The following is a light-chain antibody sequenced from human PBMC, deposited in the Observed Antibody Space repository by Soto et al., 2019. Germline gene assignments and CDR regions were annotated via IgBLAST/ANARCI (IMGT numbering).Light chain of an antibody. V-gene: IGKV3-15*01. CDR1: QSVSIS. J-gene: IGKJ1*01. CDR3: QQYDNWPGT. CDR2: GAS. Sequence: EIVMTQSPATLSVSPGERATLSCRASQSVSISLAWYQQKPGQAPRLLIYGASSRVTGFPARFSGSGSGTEFTLTISSLQSEDFAVYYCQQYDNWPGTFGQGTKVEIK.